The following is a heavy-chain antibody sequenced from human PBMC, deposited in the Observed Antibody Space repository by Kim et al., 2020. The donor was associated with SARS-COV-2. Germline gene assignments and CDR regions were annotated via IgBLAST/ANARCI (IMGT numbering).Heavy chain of an antibody. J-gene: IGHJ4*02. V-gene: IGHV3-23*01. CDR2: ISGSGGST. CDR3: AKDTKHHDYGDNFDY. D-gene: IGHD4-17*01. CDR1: GFTFSSYA. Sequence: GGSLRLSCAASGFTFSSYAMSWVRQAPGKGLEWVSAISGSGGSTYYADSVKGRFTISRDNSKNTLYLQMNSLRAEDTAVYYCAKDTKHHDYGDNFDYWGQGTLVTVSS.